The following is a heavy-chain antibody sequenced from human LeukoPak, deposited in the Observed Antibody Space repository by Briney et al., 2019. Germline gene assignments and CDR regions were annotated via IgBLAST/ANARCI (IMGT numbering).Heavy chain of an antibody. V-gene: IGHV3-23*01. CDR3: AKYTSMIVVDPFDY. J-gene: IGHJ4*02. CDR2: ISGSGGST. CDR1: GFTFSSYS. Sequence: GSLRLSCAASGFTFSSYSMNWVRQAPGKGLKWVSAISGSGGSTYYADSVKGRFTISRDNSKNTLYLQMNSLRAEDTAVYFCAKYTSMIVVDPFDYWGQGTLVTVSS. D-gene: IGHD3-22*01.